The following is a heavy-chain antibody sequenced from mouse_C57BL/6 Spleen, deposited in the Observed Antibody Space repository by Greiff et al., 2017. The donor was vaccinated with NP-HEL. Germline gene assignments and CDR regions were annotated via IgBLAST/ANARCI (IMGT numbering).Heavy chain of an antibody. CDR3: AIITTVVATDYYAMDY. D-gene: IGHD1-1*01. Sequence: EVKLMESGGGLVKPGGSLKLSCAASGFTFSDYGMHWVRQAPEKGLEWVAYISSGSSTIYYADTVKGRFTISRDNAKNTLFLQMTSLRSEDTAMYYCAIITTVVATDYYAMDYWGQGTSVTVSS. V-gene: IGHV5-17*01. CDR2: ISSGSSTI. CDR1: GFTFSDYG. J-gene: IGHJ4*01.